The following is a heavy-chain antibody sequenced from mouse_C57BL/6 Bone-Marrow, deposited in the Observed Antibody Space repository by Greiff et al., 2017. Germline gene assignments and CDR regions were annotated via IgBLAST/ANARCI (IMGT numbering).Heavy chain of an antibody. CDR1: GYTFTSYW. CDR2: IDPSDSCT. J-gene: IGHJ2*01. D-gene: IGHD1-1*01. Sequence: QVQLQQPGAELVMPGASVKLSCKASGYTFTSYWMHWVKQRPGQGLEWIGEIDPSDSCTKYNQKFKGKTTLTVDKSSSTAYMQLSSLTSEVSAVYYCARGFITSVVDHWGQGTTLTVAA. CDR3: ARGFITSVVDH. V-gene: IGHV1-69*01.